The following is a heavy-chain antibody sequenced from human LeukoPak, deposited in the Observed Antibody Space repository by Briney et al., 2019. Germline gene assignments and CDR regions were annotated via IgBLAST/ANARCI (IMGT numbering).Heavy chain of an antibody. CDR1: GGSISSSGYY. CDR3: ARRSYSSSSGTFEY. Sequence: SETLSLTCTVSGGSISSSGYYWAWIRQPPGKGLEWIGRIYYSGSTYYNPSFKSRVTISVDTSKNQFSLKLSSVTAADTAVYYCARRSYSSSSGTFEYWGHGTLVTVSS. D-gene: IGHD6-6*01. V-gene: IGHV4-39*01. J-gene: IGHJ4*01. CDR2: IYYSGST.